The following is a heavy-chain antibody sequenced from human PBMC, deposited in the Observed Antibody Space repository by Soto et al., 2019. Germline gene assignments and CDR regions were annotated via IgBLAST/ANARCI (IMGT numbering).Heavy chain of an antibody. Sequence: EVQLLESGGGLVQPGGSLRLSCVASGFTFSSYAMSWVRQAPGKGLEWVSAINGRAESTYYADSVKGRFTISRDNSKNTLSLQMNGLRADDAAVYYCARVPYYDFWSGSDWYFDLWGRGTLVTVSS. J-gene: IGHJ2*01. CDR1: GFTFSSYA. CDR2: INGRAEST. CDR3: ARVPYYDFWSGSDWYFDL. V-gene: IGHV3-23*01. D-gene: IGHD3-3*01.